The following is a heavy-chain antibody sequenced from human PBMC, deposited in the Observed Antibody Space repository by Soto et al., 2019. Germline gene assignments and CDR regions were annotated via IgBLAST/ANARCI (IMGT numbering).Heavy chain of an antibody. V-gene: IGHV3-49*04. J-gene: IGHJ4*02. CDR1: GFPFADYP. Sequence: PGGTLRLSCTGSGFPFADYPISWVWQARGKGLEWLGFLRRQEPGGTTAYSASVEVSFTISRDDSRGIAFLQLNNLKTEDTGVYYCTRVYKWNSWRQGPRVTVSS. CDR3: TRVYKWNS. D-gene: IGHD1-7*01. CDR2: LRRQEPGGTT.